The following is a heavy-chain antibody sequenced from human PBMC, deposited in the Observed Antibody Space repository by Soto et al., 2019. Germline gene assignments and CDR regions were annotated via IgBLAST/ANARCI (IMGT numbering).Heavy chain of an antibody. D-gene: IGHD3-9*01. CDR2: ISPNSGNT. CDR1: GYTFSKFD. J-gene: IGHJ5*02. CDR3: ATSYDTGFDP. V-gene: IGHV1-18*04. Sequence: GAEVKKPGASVKVSCRASGYTFSKFDISWLRQAPGQRPEWMGRISPNSGNTNYAPNFQGRVTMTAETSTNTAYMELRRLRSDDTAVYYCATSYDTGFDPWGQGTLVTVSS.